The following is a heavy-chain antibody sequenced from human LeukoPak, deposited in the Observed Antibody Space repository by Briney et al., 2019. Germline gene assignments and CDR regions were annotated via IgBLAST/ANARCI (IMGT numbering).Heavy chain of an antibody. Sequence: PSETLSLTCTVSGGSISSGDNYWSWIRQPPGKGLGWIGYIYNSGSTYYNPSLKSRVTISVDTSKNQFSLKLSSVTAADTAVYYCARVRYCSSTSCYLFDYWGQGTLVTVSS. CDR3: ARVRYCSSTSCYLFDY. D-gene: IGHD2-2*01. V-gene: IGHV4-30-4*08. CDR1: GGSISSGDNY. CDR2: IYNSGST. J-gene: IGHJ4*02.